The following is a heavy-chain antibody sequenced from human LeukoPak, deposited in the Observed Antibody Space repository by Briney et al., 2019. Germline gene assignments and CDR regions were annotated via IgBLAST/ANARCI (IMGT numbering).Heavy chain of an antibody. CDR3: AKVRSSGWGTDY. Sequence: GGSLRLSCAASGFTFSSYGMHWVRQAPGKGLEWVAFIRYDGSNKYYADSVKGRFTISRDNSKNTLYLQMNSLRAEDTAVYYCAKVRSSGWGTDYWGQGTLVTVSS. CDR1: GFTFSSYG. V-gene: IGHV3-30*02. J-gene: IGHJ4*02. D-gene: IGHD6-19*01. CDR2: IRYDGSNK.